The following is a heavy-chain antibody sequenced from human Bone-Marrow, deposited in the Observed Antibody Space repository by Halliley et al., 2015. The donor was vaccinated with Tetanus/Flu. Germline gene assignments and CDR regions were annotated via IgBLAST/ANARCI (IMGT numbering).Heavy chain of an antibody. V-gene: IGHV5-10-1*01. J-gene: IGHJ6*02. D-gene: IGHD3-22*01. CDR3: ARWGDRSGYYYFRLDV. CDR2: IDPIPSDT. Sequence: IDPIPSDTNYSPSFQGHVTISADKSPSTVFLQWSSLKASDTAMYFCARWGDRSGYYYFRLDVWGQGTTVAVSS.